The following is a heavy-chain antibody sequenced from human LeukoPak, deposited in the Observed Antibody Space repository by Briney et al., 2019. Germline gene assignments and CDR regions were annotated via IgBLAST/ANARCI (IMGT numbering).Heavy chain of an antibody. CDR3: ARDSQGYSCGY. J-gene: IGHJ4*02. V-gene: IGHV4-34*01. CDR2: INHSGST. CDR1: GGSFSGYY. Sequence: PSETLSLTCAVYGGSFSGYYWSWIRQPPGKGLEWIGEINHSGSTNYNPSLKSRVTISVDTSKNQFSLKLSSVTAADTAVYYCARDSQGYSCGYWGQGTLVTVSS. D-gene: IGHD5-18*01.